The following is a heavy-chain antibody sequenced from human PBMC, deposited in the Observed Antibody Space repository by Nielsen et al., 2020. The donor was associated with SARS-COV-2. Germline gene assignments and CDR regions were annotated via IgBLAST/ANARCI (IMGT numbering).Heavy chain of an antibody. D-gene: IGHD2-2*02. J-gene: IGHJ3*02. CDR2: ISYDGSNK. Sequence: GESLKISCAASGFTFSSYAMHWVRQAPGKGLEWVAVISYDGSNKYYADSVKGRFTIPRDNSKNTLYLQMNSLRAEDTAVYYCARLGCSSTSCYNGGAFDIWGQGTMVTVSS. CDR3: ARLGCSSTSCYNGGAFDI. V-gene: IGHV3-30-3*01. CDR1: GFTFSSYA.